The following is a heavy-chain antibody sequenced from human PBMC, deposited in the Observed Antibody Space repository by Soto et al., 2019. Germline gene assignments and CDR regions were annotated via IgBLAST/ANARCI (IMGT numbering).Heavy chain of an antibody. Sequence: GESLKISCAASGFTFSSYGMHWVRQAPCKGLEWVAVISYDGSNKYYADSVKGRFTINPDTSKNQFSLQLNSVTPEDTAVYYCAREEMGAVAARRGMDVWGQGTTVTVSS. D-gene: IGHD6-19*01. CDR3: AREEMGAVAARRGMDV. CDR1: GFTFSSYG. CDR2: ISYDGSNK. J-gene: IGHJ6*02. V-gene: IGHV3-30*03.